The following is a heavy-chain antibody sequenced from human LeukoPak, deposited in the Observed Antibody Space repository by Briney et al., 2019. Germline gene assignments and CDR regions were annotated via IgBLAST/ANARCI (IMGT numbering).Heavy chain of an antibody. V-gene: IGHV3-23*01. J-gene: IGHJ4*02. D-gene: IGHD3-22*01. Sequence: GGSLRLSCAASAFTFSSYVMSWVRQAPGKGLEWVSAISDSGGSTYYADSMKGRFTISRDNSKNTLYLQMNSLRAEDTAVYYCAKHDRSGYYYFDYWGQGTLVTVSS. CDR1: AFTFSSYV. CDR3: AKHDRSGYYYFDY. CDR2: ISDSGGST.